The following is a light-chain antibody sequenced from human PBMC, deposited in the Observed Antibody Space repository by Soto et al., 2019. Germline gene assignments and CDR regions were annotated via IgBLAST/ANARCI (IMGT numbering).Light chain of an antibody. Sequence: QSVLTQPASVSGSPGQSITISCTGTSSDVGSHNFVSWYQQRPGKAPKLMIFEVNKRPSGVSRRFSASKSGNTASLTISGVQAEDEADYYCCSYAGTTPGVFGGGTKLTVL. CDR2: EVN. J-gene: IGLJ3*02. V-gene: IGLV2-23*02. CDR1: SSDVGSHNF. CDR3: CSYAGTTPGV.